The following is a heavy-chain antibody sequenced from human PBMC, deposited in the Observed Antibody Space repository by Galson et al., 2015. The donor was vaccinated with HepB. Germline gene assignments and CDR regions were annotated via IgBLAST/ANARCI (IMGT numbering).Heavy chain of an antibody. CDR3: ARDLVWFGELLPKVPFDP. V-gene: IGHV3-48*02. CDR1: GFTFSSYS. Sequence: SLRLSCAASGFTFSSYSMNWVRQAPGKGLEWVSYISSSSSTIYYADSVKGRFTISRDNAKNSLYLQMNSLRDEDTAVYYCARDLVWFGELLPKVPFDPWGQGTLVTVSS. CDR2: ISSSSSTI. J-gene: IGHJ5*02. D-gene: IGHD3-10*01.